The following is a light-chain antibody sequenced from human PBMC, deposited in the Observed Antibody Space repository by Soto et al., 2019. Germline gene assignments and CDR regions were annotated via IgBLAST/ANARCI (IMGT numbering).Light chain of an antibody. V-gene: IGKV3-15*01. Sequence: EIVMTQSPATLSVSPWGRATLSCRASQSVSSNLAWYQQKPGQAPRLLIYGASTRATGIPVRFSGSGSGTEFTLTISSLQPEDFATYYCLQDYNYPHTFGQGTKVDIK. J-gene: IGKJ1*01. CDR3: LQDYNYPHT. CDR1: QSVSSN. CDR2: GAS.